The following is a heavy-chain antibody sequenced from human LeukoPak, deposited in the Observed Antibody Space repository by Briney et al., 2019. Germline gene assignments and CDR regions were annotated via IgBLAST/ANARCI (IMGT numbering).Heavy chain of an antibody. CDR2: ISSGSGYI. CDR3: ARRLVGNTSVYFDY. Sequence: PGGSLRLSCAVSGFTFITYSMNWVRQAPGKGLEWVSAISSGSGYIYQADSVKGRFTISRDNAKNSLYLQMHSLRPEDTAVYYCARRLVGNTSVYFDYSGQGNLVTVSS. CDR1: GFTFITYS. D-gene: IGHD1-26*01. V-gene: IGHV3-21*01. J-gene: IGHJ4*02.